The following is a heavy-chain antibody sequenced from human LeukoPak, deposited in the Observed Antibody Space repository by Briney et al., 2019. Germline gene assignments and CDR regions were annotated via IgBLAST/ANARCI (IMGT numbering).Heavy chain of an antibody. V-gene: IGHV3-43*02. CDR2: IREDGRTT. Sequence: GGSLRLSCAASGFTFDDYAMRSVRHAPGKGLEWVSLIREDGRTTYYVDSVKGRFAISRDNSKKSLYLQINSLRTEGPALYYCAKTRRSGTEYADFDHWGQGTLVTVSS. CDR3: AKTRRSGTEYADFDH. J-gene: IGHJ4*02. D-gene: IGHD1-26*01. CDR1: GFTFDDYA.